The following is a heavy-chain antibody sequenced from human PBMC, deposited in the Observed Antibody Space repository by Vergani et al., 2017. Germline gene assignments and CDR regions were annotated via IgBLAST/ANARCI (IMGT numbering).Heavy chain of an antibody. Sequence: QVQLVESGGGVIQRGGSLRLSCATSGFTLSNYHMQWIRQGPGKGLEFVAFIQFDGSNQYYADSVKGRFTLSRDFSKTTLYLQMNSLRTDDTATYYCAKHFRGWGIDYWGQGTQVIVSS. CDR3: AKHFRGWGIDY. V-gene: IGHV3-30*02. CDR2: IQFDGSNQ. CDR1: GFTLSNYH. D-gene: IGHD3-16*01. J-gene: IGHJ4*02.